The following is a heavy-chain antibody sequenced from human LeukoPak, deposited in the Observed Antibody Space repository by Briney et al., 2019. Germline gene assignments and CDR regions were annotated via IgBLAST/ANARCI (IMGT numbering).Heavy chain of an antibody. J-gene: IGHJ4*02. CDR3: AREAVSFVAVANDGYFDF. D-gene: IGHD6-19*01. V-gene: IGHV1-69*04. CDR1: GGTFSSYA. CDR2: IIPILGIA. Sequence: SVKVSCKASGGTFSSYAISWVRQAPGQGLEWMGRIIPILGIANYAQKFQDRVIMTTDTSTTTAYMELRNLRSDDTAVYYCAREAVSFVAVANDGYFDFWGQGSLVIVSS.